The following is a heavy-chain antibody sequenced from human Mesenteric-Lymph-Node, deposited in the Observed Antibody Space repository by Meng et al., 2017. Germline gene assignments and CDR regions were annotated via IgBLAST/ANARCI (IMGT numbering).Heavy chain of an antibody. Sequence: GESLKISCAASGFTFSDYYMSWIRQAPGKGLEWVSYISSSGSTIYYADSVKGRFTISRDNSKNTVYLQMNSLRAEDTAVYYCAKVRAGLIYGDSDYWGQGTLVTVSS. D-gene: IGHD4-17*01. CDR3: AKVRAGLIYGDSDY. J-gene: IGHJ4*02. CDR2: ISSSGSTI. V-gene: IGHV3-11*01. CDR1: GFTFSDYY.